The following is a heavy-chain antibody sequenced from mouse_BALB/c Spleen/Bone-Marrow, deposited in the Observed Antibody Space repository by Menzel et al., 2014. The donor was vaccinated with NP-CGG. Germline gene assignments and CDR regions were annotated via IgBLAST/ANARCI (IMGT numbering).Heavy chain of an antibody. J-gene: IGHJ4*01. CDR3: SRAYYCNYPYVMDY. CDR2: IDPANGNT. D-gene: IGHD2-10*01. CDR1: GFNIKDTY. V-gene: IGHV14-3*02. Sequence: EVKLMESGAELVKPGASVKLSCTASGFNIKDTYMHWVKKRPEQGLEWIGRIDPANGNTKYDPNFQVKATVTADTSSNTVYLQLSSLTSEDTAFYFCSRAYYCNYPYVMDYWGQGTSVTVSS.